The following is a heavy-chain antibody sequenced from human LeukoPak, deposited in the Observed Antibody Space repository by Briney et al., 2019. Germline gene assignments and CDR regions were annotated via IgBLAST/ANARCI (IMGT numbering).Heavy chain of an antibody. CDR3: AKDVDTAMVLVY. Sequence: PGGSLRLACAASGFTFSSYAMSWVRQAPGKGLEWVSSISGSGSSKNYADSVKGRFTISEDNSKNTLYLQMNSVRAEDTACDYCAKDVDTAMVLVYWGQGTPVTVSS. D-gene: IGHD5-18*01. CDR2: ISGSGSSK. CDR1: GFTFSSYA. J-gene: IGHJ4*02. V-gene: IGHV3-23*01.